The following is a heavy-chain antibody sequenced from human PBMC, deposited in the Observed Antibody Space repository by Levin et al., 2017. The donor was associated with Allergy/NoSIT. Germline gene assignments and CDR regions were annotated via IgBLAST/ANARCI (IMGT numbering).Heavy chain of an antibody. J-gene: IGHJ2*01. Sequence: SQTLSLTCTVSGGSISGYYWSWIRQPPGEGLEWIGYIYYSGSTNYNPSLISRLTISVDTSKNQFSLKLSSVTAADTAVYYCARRGWYFDLWGRGTLVTVSS. CDR1: GGSISGYY. CDR2: IYYSGST. CDR3: ARRGWYFDL. V-gene: IGHV4-59*08.